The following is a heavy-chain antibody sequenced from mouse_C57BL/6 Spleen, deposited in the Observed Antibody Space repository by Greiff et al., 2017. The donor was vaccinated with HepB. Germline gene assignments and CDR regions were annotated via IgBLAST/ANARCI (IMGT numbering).Heavy chain of an antibody. CDR3: ARSAYGNYFDY. CDR1: GYTFTSYW. J-gene: IGHJ2*01. Sequence: VQLQQSGAELVRPGSSVKLSCKASGYTFTSYWMDWVKQRPGQGLEWIGNIYPSDSETHYNQKFKDKATLTVDKSSSTAYMQLSSLTSEDSAVYYCARSAYGNYFDYWGQGTTLTVSS. V-gene: IGHV1-61*01. D-gene: IGHD2-1*01. CDR2: IYPSDSET.